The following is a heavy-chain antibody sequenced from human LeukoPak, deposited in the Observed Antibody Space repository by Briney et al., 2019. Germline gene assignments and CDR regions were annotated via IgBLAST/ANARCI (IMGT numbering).Heavy chain of an antibody. CDR1: GHRFTNHW. CDR3: ARGYSSGWYAQVPYYFDY. V-gene: IGHV5-51*01. J-gene: IGHJ4*02. D-gene: IGHD6-19*01. Sequence: GESLKISCEVSGHRFTNHWIGWVRQMPGRGLEWMGIINLGDSDTKYSPSFQGQVTISADKSISTAYLQWSSLKASDTAMYYCARGYSSGWYAQVPYYFDYWGQGTLVTVSS. CDR2: INLGDSDT.